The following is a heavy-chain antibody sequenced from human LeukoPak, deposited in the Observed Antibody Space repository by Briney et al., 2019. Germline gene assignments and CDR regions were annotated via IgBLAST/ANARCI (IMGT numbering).Heavy chain of an antibody. CDR2: ISTYNGNR. CDR1: GGTFSSYA. Sequence: ASVKVSCKASGGTFSSYAISWVRQAPGQGLEWMGWISTYNGNRNYAQKLRGRITMTTDKSTTTAYMELRSLRSDDTAVYYCARVHSSGYYYWGQGTLVTVSS. CDR3: ARVHSSGYYY. J-gene: IGHJ4*02. D-gene: IGHD3-22*01. V-gene: IGHV1-18*01.